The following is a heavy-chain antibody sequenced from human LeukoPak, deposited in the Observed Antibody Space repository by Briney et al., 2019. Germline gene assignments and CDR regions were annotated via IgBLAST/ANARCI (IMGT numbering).Heavy chain of an antibody. CDR2: ISSSSSHI. CDR1: GFSFSTYS. V-gene: IGHV3-21*01. D-gene: IGHD6-6*01. CDR3: ARAGPIGGRSWYYFDY. J-gene: IGHJ4*02. Sequence: GGSLRLSCAASGFSFSTYSMNWVRQAPGKGLEWVSSISSSSSHIYYADSVKGRFTISRDNAKNSLYLQMNSLRVEDTAVYYCARAGPIGGRSWYYFDYWGQGTLATVSS.